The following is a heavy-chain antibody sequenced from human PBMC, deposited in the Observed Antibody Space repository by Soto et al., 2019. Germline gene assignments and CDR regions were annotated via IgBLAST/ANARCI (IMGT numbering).Heavy chain of an antibody. J-gene: IGHJ4*02. Sequence: PSETLSLTCTVPGGSISSSSYYWGWIRQPPGKGLEWIGSIYYSGSTYYNPSLKSRVTISVDTSKNQFSLKLSSVTAADTAVYYCARELWFGELYPGYFDYWGQGTLVTVSS. CDR2: IYYSGST. D-gene: IGHD3-10*01. V-gene: IGHV4-39*02. CDR3: ARELWFGELYPGYFDY. CDR1: GGSISSSSYY.